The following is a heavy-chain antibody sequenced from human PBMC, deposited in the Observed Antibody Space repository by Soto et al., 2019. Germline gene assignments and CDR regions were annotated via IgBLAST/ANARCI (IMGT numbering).Heavy chain of an antibody. D-gene: IGHD2-21*02. V-gene: IGHV1-18*01. CDR1: GYTFTSYG. J-gene: IGHJ6*02. CDR3: ARDAFCGGDCYTTRTYYYYGMDV. Sequence: ASVKVSCKASGYTFTSYGISWVRQAPGQGLEWMGWISAYNGNTNYAQKLQGRVTMTTDTSTSTAYMELRSLRSDDTAVYYCARDAFCGGDCYTTRTYYYYGMDVWG. CDR2: ISAYNGNT.